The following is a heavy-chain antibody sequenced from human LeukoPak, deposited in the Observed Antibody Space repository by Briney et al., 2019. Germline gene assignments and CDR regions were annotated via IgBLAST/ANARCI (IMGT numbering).Heavy chain of an antibody. Sequence: ASVKVSCKASGYTFTGYYMHWVRQAPGQGLEWMGWINPNSGGTNYAQKFQGWVTMTRDTSISTAYMELSRLRSGDTAVYYCARDRGVRGVIITFFDYWGQGTLVTVSS. CDR3: ARDRGVRGVIITFFDY. V-gene: IGHV1-2*04. CDR1: GYTFTGYY. J-gene: IGHJ4*02. CDR2: INPNSGGT. D-gene: IGHD3-10*01.